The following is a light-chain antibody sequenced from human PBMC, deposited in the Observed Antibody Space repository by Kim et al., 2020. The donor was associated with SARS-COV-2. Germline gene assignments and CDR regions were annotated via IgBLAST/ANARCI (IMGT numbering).Light chain of an antibody. J-gene: IGLJ2*01. CDR2: EDN. CDR3: QSYDSSNPVV. V-gene: IGLV6-57*03. CDR1: SGNIASNY. Sequence: KTVTISCTRSSGNIASNYVQWYQQRPGSAPTTVIYEDNQRPSGVPDRFSGSIDSSSNSASLTISGLKTEDEADYYCQSYDSSNPVVFGGGTQLTVL.